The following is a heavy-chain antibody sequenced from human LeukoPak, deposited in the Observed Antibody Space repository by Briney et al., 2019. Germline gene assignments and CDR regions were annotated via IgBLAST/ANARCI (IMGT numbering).Heavy chain of an antibody. CDR1: GYTFTSYY. CDR3: ARVPLHDDSGHYYPH. Sequence: GASVKVSCKASGYTFTSYYMHWVRQAPGQSLEWMGWINGGNGNTKYSEKFQGRVTIIRDTSASTAYMELSSLRSEDTAVYYCARVPLHDDSGHYYPHWGQGTLVTVSS. CDR2: INGGNGNT. D-gene: IGHD3-22*01. J-gene: IGHJ1*01. V-gene: IGHV1-3*01.